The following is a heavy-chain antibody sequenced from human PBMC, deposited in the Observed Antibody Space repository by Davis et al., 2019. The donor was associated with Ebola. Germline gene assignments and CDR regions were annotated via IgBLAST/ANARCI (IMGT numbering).Heavy chain of an antibody. J-gene: IGHJ4*02. CDR2: IYHSGST. CDR1: GGSISSSSYF. D-gene: IGHD4/OR15-4a*01. V-gene: IGHV4-39*01. CDR3: AGDYYSDY. Sequence: MPSETLSLTCTASGGSISSSSYFRGWSRQLPGKGLEWLGSIYHSGSTYYNPSLKSRVTISVDTSKNQFSLKLSSVTATDTAVYYCAGDYYSDYWGQGILVTVSS.